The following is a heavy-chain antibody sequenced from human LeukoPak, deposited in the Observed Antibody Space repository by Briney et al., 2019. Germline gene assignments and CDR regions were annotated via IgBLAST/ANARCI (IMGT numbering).Heavy chain of an antibody. Sequence: GGSLRLSCAASGLTFSSYAMSWVRQAPGKGLEWVSTIGGGGESTFYADSVKDRFTISRDNSKNTVYLQMNSLRAEDTAVYYCTKVLSGSQDYWGQGTLVTVSS. J-gene: IGHJ4*02. D-gene: IGHD1-26*01. CDR1: GLTFSSYA. CDR2: IGGGGEST. CDR3: TKVLSGSQDY. V-gene: IGHV3-23*01.